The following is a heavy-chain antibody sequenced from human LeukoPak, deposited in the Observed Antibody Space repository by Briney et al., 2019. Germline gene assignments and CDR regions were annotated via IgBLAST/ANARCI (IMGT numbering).Heavy chain of an antibody. J-gene: IGHJ4*02. CDR3: AGFWSGYR. CDR2: ISYDGSNK. Sequence: PGGSLRLSCAASGFTFSSYAMHWVRQAPGKGLEWVAVISYDGSNKYYADSVKGRFTISRDNSKNTLYLQMNSLRAEDTAVYYCAGFWSGYRWGQGTLVTVSS. CDR1: GFTFSSYA. V-gene: IGHV3-30-3*01. D-gene: IGHD3-3*01.